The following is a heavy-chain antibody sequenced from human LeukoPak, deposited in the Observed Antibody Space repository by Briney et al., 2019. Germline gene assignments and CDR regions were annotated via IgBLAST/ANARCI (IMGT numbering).Heavy chain of an antibody. J-gene: IGHJ4*02. CDR3: ARSRDGYNFDY. CDR1: GGTFSTYA. D-gene: IGHD5-24*01. Sequence: GASVKVSCKASGGTFSTYAMSWVRQAPGQGLEWMGGIIPIFGTANYAQKFQGRVTITADESTSTAYMELSSLRSEDTAVYYCARSRDGYNFDYWGQGTLVTVSS. CDR2: IIPIFGTA. V-gene: IGHV1-69*13.